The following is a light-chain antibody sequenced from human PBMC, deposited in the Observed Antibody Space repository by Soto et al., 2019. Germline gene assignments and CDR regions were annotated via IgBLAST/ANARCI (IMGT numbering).Light chain of an antibody. J-gene: IGLJ2*01. CDR3: SSYTSTNTLI. CDR1: SSDVGSYNY. Sequence: QSALTQPASVSGSPGQSITISCTGTSSDVGSYNYVSWYQQNPGKAPNLIIHDVSNRPSGVSNRFSGSTSGNTASLTISGLQAEDEANYYCSSYTSTNTLIFGGGTKLTVL. V-gene: IGLV2-14*01. CDR2: DVS.